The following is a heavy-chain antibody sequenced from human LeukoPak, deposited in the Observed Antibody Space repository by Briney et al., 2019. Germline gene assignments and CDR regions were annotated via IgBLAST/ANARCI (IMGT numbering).Heavy chain of an antibody. Sequence: SETLSLTCAVSDYSISSGYYWGWIRQPPGKGLEWIGNIYHSGSTYYNPSLKSRVTISVDTSKNQFSLKLSSVTAADTAVYYCARLWSGGEGYWGQGTLVTDSS. J-gene: IGHJ4*02. CDR1: DYSISSGYY. CDR2: IYHSGST. D-gene: IGHD4-17*01. CDR3: ARLWSGGEGY. V-gene: IGHV4-38-2*01.